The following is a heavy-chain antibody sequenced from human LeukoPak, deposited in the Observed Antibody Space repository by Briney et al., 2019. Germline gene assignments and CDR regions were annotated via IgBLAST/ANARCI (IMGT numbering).Heavy chain of an antibody. V-gene: IGHV4-34*01. CDR1: GGSFSDYY. J-gene: IGHJ4*02. CDR3: AREGSYFGSGSPPLEY. D-gene: IGHD3-10*01. Sequence: PSETLSLTCAVYGGSFSDYYWTCIRQSPGKGLEWIGEINHSGSTTYNPSLKSRVTISVDASKNQFSLKMSSVTAADTAVYYCAREGSYFGSGSPPLEYWSRGTQVTVSS. CDR2: INHSGST.